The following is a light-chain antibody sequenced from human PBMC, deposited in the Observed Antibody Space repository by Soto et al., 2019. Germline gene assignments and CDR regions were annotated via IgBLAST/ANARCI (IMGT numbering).Light chain of an antibody. Sequence: QSALTQPASVSGSPGQSITISCTGTSSDVGGYNYVSWYQQHPGKAPKLMIYDVTNRPSGVSSRFSGSKSGNTASLTISGLQADDEADYYCSSYISSSPDVLFGGGTKLTVL. J-gene: IGLJ3*02. CDR2: DVT. CDR3: SSYISSSPDVL. V-gene: IGLV2-14*03. CDR1: SSDVGGYNY.